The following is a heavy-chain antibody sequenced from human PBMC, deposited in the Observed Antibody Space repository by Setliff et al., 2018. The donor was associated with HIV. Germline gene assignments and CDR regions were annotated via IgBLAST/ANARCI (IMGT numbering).Heavy chain of an antibody. CDR3: AKDGIAARWALDY. V-gene: IGHV3-23*01. CDR2: ISGSGGST. D-gene: IGHD6-6*01. J-gene: IGHJ4*02. CDR1: GFTFSSYA. Sequence: GGSLRLSCAASGFTFSSYASGWVRQAPGKGLEWVSAISGSGGSTYYADSVKGRFTISSDNSKNTLYLQMNSLRAEDTAVYYCAKDGIAARWALDYWGRGTLVTVSS.